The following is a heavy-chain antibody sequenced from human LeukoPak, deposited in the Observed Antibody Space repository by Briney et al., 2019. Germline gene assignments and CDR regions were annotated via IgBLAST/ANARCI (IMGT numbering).Heavy chain of an antibody. V-gene: IGHV4-34*01. CDR1: GGSFSGYY. J-gene: IGHJ4*02. CDR3: ARARRDFDY. CDR2: INHSGST. Sequence: SETLSLTCAVYGGSFSGYYWSWIRQPPGKGLEWIGEINHSGSTNYNPSLKSRVTISVDTSKNQFSLKLSSVTAADTAVYYCARARRDFDYWGQGTLVTVSS.